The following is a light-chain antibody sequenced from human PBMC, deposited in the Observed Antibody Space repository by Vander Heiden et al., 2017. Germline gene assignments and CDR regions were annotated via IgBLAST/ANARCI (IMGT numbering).Light chain of an antibody. Sequence: QSVLTQPPSVSRAPGQRVTISCTGSSSNIGAGYDVHWYQQLPGTAPKLLIYGNSNRPSGVPDRFSGSKSGTSASLAITGLQAEDEADYYCQSYDSSLSGSVVFGGGTKLNVL. CDR1: SSNIGAGYD. J-gene: IGLJ2*01. CDR2: GNS. CDR3: QSYDSSLSGSVV. V-gene: IGLV1-40*01.